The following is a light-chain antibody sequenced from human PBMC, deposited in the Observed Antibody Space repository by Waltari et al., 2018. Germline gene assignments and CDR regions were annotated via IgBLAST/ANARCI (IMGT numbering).Light chain of an antibody. J-gene: IGKJ1*01. CDR3: QQSYTTPRT. CDR2: AAS. Sequence: DIQMTQSPSSLSASIGDRVIITCRASQSGSSYLNWYQQKPGKAPNLLIYAASSLQSGVPPRFSGSGSGTDFTLTINSLQPEDFATYYCQQSYTTPRTFGQGTKVEIK. V-gene: IGKV1-39*01. CDR1: QSGSSY.